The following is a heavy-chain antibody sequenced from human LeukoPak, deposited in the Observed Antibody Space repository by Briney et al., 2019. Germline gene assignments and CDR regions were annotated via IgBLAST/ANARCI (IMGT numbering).Heavy chain of an antibody. CDR2: MNPNGGHT. V-gene: IGHV1-8*02. CDR3: ARGCNGVSCYSGSNWFDT. J-gene: IGHJ5*02. CDR1: GYTFTCYG. Sequence: GASVKVSCKASGYTFTCYGINWVRQATGQGLEWMGWMNPNGGHTGYAQKFQGRVTMTRDTSINTAYMELHNLRSDDTAVYCCARGCNGVSCYSGSNWFDTWGRGTLVTVSS. D-gene: IGHD2-15*01.